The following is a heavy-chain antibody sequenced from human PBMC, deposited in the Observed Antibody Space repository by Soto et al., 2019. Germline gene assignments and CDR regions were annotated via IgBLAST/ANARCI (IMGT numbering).Heavy chain of an antibody. J-gene: IGHJ4*02. Sequence: EVQLLESGGGLVQPGGSLRLSCAASGFTFSSYAMRWVRQAPVKGLEWVSAISGSGDSTYYADSVKGRFTISRDNSKNTLYLQMNFLRAEDTAVYYCARRGSGSYYDYWGQGTLVTVSS. CDR3: ARRGSGSYYDY. CDR1: GFTFSSYA. CDR2: ISGSGDST. V-gene: IGHV3-23*01. D-gene: IGHD1-26*01.